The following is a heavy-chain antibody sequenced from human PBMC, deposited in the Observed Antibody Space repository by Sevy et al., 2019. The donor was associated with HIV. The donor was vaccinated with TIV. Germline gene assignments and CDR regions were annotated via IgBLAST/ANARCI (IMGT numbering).Heavy chain of an antibody. CDR3: ARGVGIAVAGTGNY. CDR1: GFTFSSYS. CDR2: ISSSSSYI. J-gene: IGHJ4*02. D-gene: IGHD6-19*01. Sequence: GGSLRLSCAASGFTFSSYSMNWVRQAPGKGLEWVSSISSSSSYIYYADSVKGRFTISRDNAKNSLYLQMNSLRAEDTDVYYCARGVGIAVAGTGNYWGQGTLVTVSS. V-gene: IGHV3-21*01.